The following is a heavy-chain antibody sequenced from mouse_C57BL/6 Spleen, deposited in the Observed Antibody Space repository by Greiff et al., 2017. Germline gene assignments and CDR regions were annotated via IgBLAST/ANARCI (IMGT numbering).Heavy chain of an antibody. Sequence: EVMLQQSGPELVKPGASVKISCKASGYTFTDYYMNWVKQSHGKSLEWIGDINPNNGGTSYNQKFKGKATLTVDKSSSTAYMELRSLTSEDSAVYYCASFGNYGGFAYWGQGTLVTVSA. CDR1: GYTFTDYY. J-gene: IGHJ3*01. D-gene: IGHD2-1*01. V-gene: IGHV1-26*01. CDR3: ASFGNYGGFAY. CDR2: INPNNGGT.